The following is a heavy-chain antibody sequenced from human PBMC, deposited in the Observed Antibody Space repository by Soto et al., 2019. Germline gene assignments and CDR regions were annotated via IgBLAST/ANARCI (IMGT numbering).Heavy chain of an antibody. V-gene: IGHV5-10-1*01. CDR3: ASPLGYYDSSGLRRDAFDI. D-gene: IGHD3-22*01. CDR2: VDPSDSYT. CDR1: GYSFTSYW. J-gene: IGHJ3*02. Sequence: PGESLQISCKGSGYSFTSYWISWVRQMPGKGLEWMGRVDPSDSYTNYSPSFQGHVTISADKSISTAYLQWSSLKASDTAMYYCASPLGYYDSSGLRRDAFDIWGQGTMVTVSS.